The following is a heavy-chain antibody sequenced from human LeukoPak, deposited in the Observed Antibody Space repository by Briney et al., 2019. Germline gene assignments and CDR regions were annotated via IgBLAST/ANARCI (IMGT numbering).Heavy chain of an antibody. J-gene: IGHJ4*02. D-gene: IGHD1-1*01. V-gene: IGHV3-21*01. CDR3: ARASNDYFDY. CDR1: GFTFSSYS. Sequence: PGGSLRLSCAASGFTFSSYSMNWVRQAPGKGLEWVSSISSTSSYIYYADSVKGRFTISRDNAKNSLYLQMNSLRAEDTAVYYCARASNDYFDYWGQGTLVTVSS. CDR2: ISSTSSYI.